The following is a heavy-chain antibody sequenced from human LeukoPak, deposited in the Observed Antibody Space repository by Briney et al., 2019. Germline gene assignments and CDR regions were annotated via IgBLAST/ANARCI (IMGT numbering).Heavy chain of an antibody. J-gene: IGHJ4*02. CDR2: VSHDGRLQ. CDR3: ARDNNGDY. Sequence: GGSLRLSCAASGFTLNKYSMLWVRQAPDRGLELVAVVSHDGRLQHHADSVKGRFTISRDNSKNTLYLQMNSLRAEDTAIYYCARDNNGDYWGQGTLVTVSS. V-gene: IGHV3-30-3*01. CDR1: GFTLNKYS. D-gene: IGHD1/OR15-1a*01.